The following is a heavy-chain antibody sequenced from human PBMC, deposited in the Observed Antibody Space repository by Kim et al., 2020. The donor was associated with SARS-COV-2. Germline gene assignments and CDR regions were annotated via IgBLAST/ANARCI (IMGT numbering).Heavy chain of an antibody. Sequence: GGSLRLSCAAYGFTVSSNYMSWVRQAPGKGLEWVSVIYSGGSTYYADSVKGRFTISRDNSKNTLYLQMNSLRAEDTAVYYCARGDADSPYGMDVWGQGTTVTVSS. CDR2: IYSGGST. J-gene: IGHJ6*02. CDR3: ARGDADSPYGMDV. CDR1: GFTVSSNY. V-gene: IGHV3-53*01. D-gene: IGHD3-16*01.